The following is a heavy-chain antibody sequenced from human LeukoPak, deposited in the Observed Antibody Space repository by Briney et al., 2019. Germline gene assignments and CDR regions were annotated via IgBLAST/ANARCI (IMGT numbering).Heavy chain of an antibody. CDR3: ARGELRLDY. CDR1: GGSFSGYY. Sequence: SETLSLTCAVYGGSFSGYYWSWIRQPPGKGLEWIGGINHSGSTNYNPSLKSRVTISVDTSKNQFSLKLSSVTAADTAVYYCARGELRLDYWGQGTLVTVSS. V-gene: IGHV4-34*01. J-gene: IGHJ4*02. CDR2: INHSGST. D-gene: IGHD1-26*01.